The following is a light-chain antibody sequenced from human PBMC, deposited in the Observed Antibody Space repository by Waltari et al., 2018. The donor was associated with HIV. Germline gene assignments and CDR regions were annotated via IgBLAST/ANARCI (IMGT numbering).Light chain of an antibody. CDR3: CTFSGRSSTWV. CDR1: DVETYDL. Sequence: QSALTQPASVSGSPGPSITVSCTGDVETYDLVSWYQVHPGRAPKLIIHDVTKRPSGVSARCSASKSGNTASLTSSGLEAEDEARYYCCTFSGRSSTWVFGGGTQVTVL. J-gene: IGLJ3*02. CDR2: DVT. V-gene: IGLV2-23*02.